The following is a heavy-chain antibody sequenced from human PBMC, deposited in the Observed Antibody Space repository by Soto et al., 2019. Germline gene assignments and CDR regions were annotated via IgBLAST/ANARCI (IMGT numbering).Heavy chain of an antibody. J-gene: IGHJ4*02. CDR2: IYYSGST. Sequence: SETLSITCTVSGGSISSGGYYWSWIRQHPGKGLEWIGYIYYSGSTYYNPSLKSRVTISVDTSKNQFSLKLSSVTAADTAVYYCARVEAAGPEPIDYWGQGTLVTVSS. V-gene: IGHV4-31*03. D-gene: IGHD6-13*01. CDR1: GGSISSGGYY. CDR3: ARVEAAGPEPIDY.